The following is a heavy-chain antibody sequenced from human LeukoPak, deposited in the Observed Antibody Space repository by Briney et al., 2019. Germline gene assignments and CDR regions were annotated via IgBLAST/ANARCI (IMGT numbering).Heavy chain of an antibody. CDR1: GYVFPIYW. D-gene: IGHD1-1*01. CDR3: ARVAGGGTGAFDI. Sequence: GESLKISCKTSGYVFPIYWIGWVRQMPGKGLEWMGIIHPGDSNATYSPSLKGQVTISADKSIKTAYLQWSSLKASDTAMYYCARVAGGGTGAFDIWGQGTEVTVSS. J-gene: IGHJ3*02. V-gene: IGHV5-51*01. CDR2: IHPGDSNA.